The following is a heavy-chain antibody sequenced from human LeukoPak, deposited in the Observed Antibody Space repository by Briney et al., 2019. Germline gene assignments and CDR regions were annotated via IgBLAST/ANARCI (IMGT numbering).Heavy chain of an antibody. CDR3: ARGDFCSKSNCYLRPMDV. CDR1: GGSISDYY. Sequence: PSETLSLTCTVAGGSISDYYWNWIRQPPGKGLEWIGYIYYSGSTTYNPSLKSRVTMSVDTAKNQFSLKLRSVTAADTAVYYCARGDFCSKSNCYLRPMDVWGKGTTVTVSS. J-gene: IGHJ6*03. CDR2: IYYSGST. D-gene: IGHD3-3*01. V-gene: IGHV4-59*01.